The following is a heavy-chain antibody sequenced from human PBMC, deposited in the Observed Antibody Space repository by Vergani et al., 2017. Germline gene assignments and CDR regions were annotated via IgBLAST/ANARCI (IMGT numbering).Heavy chain of an antibody. CDR3: ARGRAYYYGSGSYPDY. V-gene: IGHV4-34*01. J-gene: IGHJ4*02. CDR1: GGSFSGYY. CDR2: INHSGST. Sequence: QVQLQQWGAGLLKPSETLSLTCAVHGGSFSGYYWSWIRQPPGKGLEWIGEINHSGSTNYNPSLKSRDTISVDTSKNQFSLKLSSVTAADTAVYYCARGRAYYYGSGSYPDYWGQGTLVTVSA. D-gene: IGHD3-10*01.